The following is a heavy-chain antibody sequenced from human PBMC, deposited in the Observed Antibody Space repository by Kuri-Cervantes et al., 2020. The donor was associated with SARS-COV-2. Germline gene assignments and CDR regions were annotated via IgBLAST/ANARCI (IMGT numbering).Heavy chain of an antibody. J-gene: IGHJ3*02. CDR3: ANPGRNDAFDI. CDR1: GITFSSYA. D-gene: IGHD2-8*02. Sequence: GSLKIHRAASGITFSSYARSWVRQAPGKGLECVSAISGSGGSTSFADSVKGRFTISRDNSKNTLYLQMNSLRAEDTDVYYCANPGRNDAFDIWGQGTMVTVSS. CDR2: ISGSGGST. V-gene: IGHV3-23*01.